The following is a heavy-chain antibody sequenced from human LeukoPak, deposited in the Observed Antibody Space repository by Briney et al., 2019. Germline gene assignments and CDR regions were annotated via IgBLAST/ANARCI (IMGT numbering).Heavy chain of an antibody. CDR1: GFTFSSYW. D-gene: IGHD3-3*01. CDR3: ARVLPTYYDFWSGSYGMDV. CDR2: INSDGSST. J-gene: IGHJ6*02. V-gene: IGHV3-74*01. Sequence: GGSLRLSCAASGFTFSSYWMHWVRQAPGKGLVWVSRINSDGSSTSYADSVKGRFTISRDNAKNTLYLQMNSLRAEDTAVYYCARVLPTYYDFWSGSYGMDVWGQGTTVTVSS.